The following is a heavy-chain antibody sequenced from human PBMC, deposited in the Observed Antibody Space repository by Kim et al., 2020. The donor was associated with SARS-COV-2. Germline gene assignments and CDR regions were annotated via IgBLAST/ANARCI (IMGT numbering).Heavy chain of an antibody. V-gene: IGHV3-53*04. J-gene: IGHJ6*02. CDR1: GFTVSSNY. CDR2: IYSGGST. Sequence: GGSLRLSCAASGFTVSSNYMSWVRQAPGKGLEWVSVIYSGGSTYYADSVKGRFTISRPNSKNTLYLQMNSLRAEDTAVYYCARGGGVASHPQIYYYYYGMDVWCQGTTVTVSS. CDR3: ARGGGVASHPQIYYYYYGMDV. D-gene: IGHD3-10*01.